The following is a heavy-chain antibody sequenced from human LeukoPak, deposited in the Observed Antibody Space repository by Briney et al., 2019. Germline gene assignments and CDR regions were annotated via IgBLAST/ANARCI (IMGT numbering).Heavy chain of an antibody. V-gene: IGHV1-18*01. D-gene: IGHD5-18*01. Sequence: GASVKVSCKASGYTFTSYGISWVRQAPGQGLEWMGWISAYNGNTNYAQKLQGRVTMTTDTSTSTAHMELRSLRSDDTAVYYCARDLQLWFFDYWGQGTLVTVSS. CDR3: ARDLQLWFFDY. CDR1: GYTFTSYG. J-gene: IGHJ4*02. CDR2: ISAYNGNT.